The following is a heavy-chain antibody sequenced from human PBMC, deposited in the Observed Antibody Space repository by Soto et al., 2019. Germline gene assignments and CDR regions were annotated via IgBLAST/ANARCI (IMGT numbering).Heavy chain of an antibody. CDR2: ISSSSSTI. V-gene: IGHV3-48*02. CDR3: ARDLFSGNSAGSRYYYYGMDV. Sequence: GGSLRLSCAASGFTFSSYSMNWVRQAPGKGLEWVSYISSSSSTIYYADSVKGRFTISRDNAKNSLYLQMNSLRDEDTAVYYCARDLFSGNSAGSRYYYYGMDVWGQGTTVTVSS. CDR1: GFTFSSYS. J-gene: IGHJ6*02. D-gene: IGHD2-21*02.